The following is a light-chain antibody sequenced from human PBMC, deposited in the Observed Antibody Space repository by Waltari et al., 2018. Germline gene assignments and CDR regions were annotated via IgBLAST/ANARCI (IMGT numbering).Light chain of an antibody. V-gene: IGKV3-20*01. J-gene: IGKJ4*01. Sequence: EIVLTQSPGTPSLSPGERATLSCRTRQTVRAPYVALYQQKPGQAATLVIHDTSSKATGIPDKFSGSRSGTDFSLTISSLEPEDFAVYYCQQYDISPLTFGGGTKVETK. CDR1: QTVRAPY. CDR2: DTS. CDR3: QQYDISPLT.